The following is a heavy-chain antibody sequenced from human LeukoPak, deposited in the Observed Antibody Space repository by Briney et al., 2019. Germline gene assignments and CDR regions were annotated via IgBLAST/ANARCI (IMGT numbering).Heavy chain of an antibody. CDR3: ARDERYYYDSSGYRPWFDP. D-gene: IGHD3-22*01. V-gene: IGHV1-24*01. J-gene: IGHJ5*02. Sequence: ASVKVSCKVSGYTLTELSMHWVRQAPGKGLEWMGGFDPEDGETIYAQKFQGRVTMTRDTSTSTVYMELSSLRSEDTAVYYCARDERYYYDSSGYRPWFDPWGQGTLVTVSS. CDR1: GYTLTELS. CDR2: FDPEDGET.